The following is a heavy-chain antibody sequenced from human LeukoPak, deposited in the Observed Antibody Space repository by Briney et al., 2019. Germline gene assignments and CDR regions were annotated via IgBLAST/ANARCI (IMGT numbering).Heavy chain of an antibody. CDR2: IYTSGST. CDR1: GGSISSYY. V-gene: IGHV4-4*08. J-gene: IGHJ6*03. D-gene: IGHD2-2*01. Sequence: KTSETLSLTCPVSGGSISSYYWSWIRQPPGKGLEWIGYIYTSGSTNYNPSLKSRVTMSVDTSKNQFSLKLSSVTAADTAVYYCARVVVPAAGYYYYYYMDVWGKGTTVTVSS. CDR3: ARVVVPAAGYYYYYYMDV.